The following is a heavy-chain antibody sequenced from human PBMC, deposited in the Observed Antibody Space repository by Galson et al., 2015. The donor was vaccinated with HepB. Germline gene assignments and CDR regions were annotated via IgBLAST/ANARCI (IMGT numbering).Heavy chain of an antibody. CDR3: ARGSLGGGPGVHYYYYYMDV. D-gene: IGHD3-16*01. Sequence: SVKVPCKASGYTFTSYGISWVRQAPGQGLEWMGWISAYNGNTNYAQKLQGRVTMTTDTSTSTAYMELSSLRSEDTAVYYCARGSLGGGPGVHYYYYYMDVWGKGTTVTVSS. CDR2: ISAYNGNT. V-gene: IGHV1-18*01. CDR1: GYTFTSYG. J-gene: IGHJ6*03.